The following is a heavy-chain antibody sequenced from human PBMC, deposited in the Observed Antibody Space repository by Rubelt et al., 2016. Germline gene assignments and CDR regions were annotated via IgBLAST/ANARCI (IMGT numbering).Heavy chain of an antibody. J-gene: IGHJ6*02. CDR2: IVPIFGSS. Sequence: QEQLVQSGAEVKKPGSSVKVSCKASGGTFSNNAINWVRQAPGQGLEWMGGIVPIFGSSFYAQKFQGRITIPADDSSSTAYMELTSLRADDTAVYYCASAVTTGLVLFYYGMDIWGQGTTVTVSS. CDR3: ASAVTTGLVLFYYGMDI. D-gene: IGHD1-1*01. CDR1: GGTFSNNA. V-gene: IGHV1-69*01.